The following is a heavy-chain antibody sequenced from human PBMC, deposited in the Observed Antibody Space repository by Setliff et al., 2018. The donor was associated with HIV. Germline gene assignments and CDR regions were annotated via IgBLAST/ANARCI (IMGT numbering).Heavy chain of an antibody. D-gene: IGHD1-26*01. J-gene: IGHJ3*02. V-gene: IGHV4-59*11. CDR2: VHYSGST. CDR3: ARDQGDTPSRGDI. CDR1: LGSINTHR. Sequence: SETLSLTCTVSLGSINTHRWNWIRQPPGKGLEWIGYVHYSGSTNYNPSFKSRVTISIDTSRNQFSLNLKSVTAADTAVYYCARDQGDTPSRGDIWGQGTMVTVSS.